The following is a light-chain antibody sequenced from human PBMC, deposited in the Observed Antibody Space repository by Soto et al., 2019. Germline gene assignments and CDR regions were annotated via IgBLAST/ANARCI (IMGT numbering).Light chain of an antibody. CDR1: SDDVGRYNQ. Sequence: QSALTQPASVSGSSGQSITISCTGSSDDVGRYNQVSWYQQHPGKAPKVMIYEVSQRPSGVSNRFSGSKSGNTASLTISGLQAEEEADYYCCSYVGSTTYVFGSGTKVTVL. J-gene: IGLJ1*01. CDR3: CSYVGSTTYV. CDR2: EVS. V-gene: IGLV2-23*02.